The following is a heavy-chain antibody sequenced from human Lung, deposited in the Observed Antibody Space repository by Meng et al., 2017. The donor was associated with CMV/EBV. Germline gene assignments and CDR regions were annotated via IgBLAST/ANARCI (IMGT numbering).Heavy chain of an antibody. D-gene: IGHD3-16*01. J-gene: IGHJ4*02. CDR2: ISSSGSTI. CDR1: GFTFSSYE. V-gene: IGHV3-48*03. Sequence: SXKISXAASGFTFSSYEMNWVRQAPGKGLEWVSYISSSGSTIHYADSVKGRFTISRDNAKESLYLQMNSLRAEDTAIYYCARDTGWDLHPYYFDYWGQGTLVXVSS. CDR3: ARDTGWDLHPYYFDY.